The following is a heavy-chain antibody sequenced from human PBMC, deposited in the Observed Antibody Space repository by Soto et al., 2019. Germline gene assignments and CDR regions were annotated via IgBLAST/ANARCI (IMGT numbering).Heavy chain of an antibody. D-gene: IGHD5-18*01. CDR2: ISSSSSYI. CDR3: ARDTRGYSYVVYYYYMDV. CDR1: GFTFSSYS. J-gene: IGHJ6*03. Sequence: PGGSLRLSCAASGFTFSSYSMNWVRQAPGKGLEWVSSISSSSSYIYYADSVKGRFTISRDNAKNSLYLQMNSLRAEDTAVYYCARDTRGYSYVVYYYYMDVWGKGTTVTVSS. V-gene: IGHV3-21*01.